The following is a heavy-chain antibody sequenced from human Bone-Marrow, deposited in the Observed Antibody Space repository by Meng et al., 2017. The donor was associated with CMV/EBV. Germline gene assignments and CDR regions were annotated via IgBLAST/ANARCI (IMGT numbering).Heavy chain of an antibody. J-gene: IGHJ5*02. CDR3: AKGYYDSSGYRKLNWFDP. V-gene: IGHV3-23*01. Sequence: FSSYAMSWVRQAPGKGLEWVSAISGSGGSTYYADSVKGRFTISRDNSKNTLYLQMNSLRAEDTAVYYCAKGYYDSSGYRKLNWFDPWGQGTLVTVSS. D-gene: IGHD3-22*01. CDR1: FSSYA. CDR2: ISGSGGST.